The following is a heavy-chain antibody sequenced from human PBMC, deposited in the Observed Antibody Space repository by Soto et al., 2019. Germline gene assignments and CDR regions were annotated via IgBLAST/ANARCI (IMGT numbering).Heavy chain of an antibody. CDR1: GFTLSAYN. J-gene: IGHJ6*02. D-gene: IGHD4-17*01. CDR3: ARDRATVTNAVGQDHGMDV. CDR2: ISTGGNTI. V-gene: IGHV3-48*02. Sequence: PGGSLRLSCAASGFTLSAYNMNWVRQAPGKGLEWVAYISTGGNTIYYADSVKGRFTFSRDNAAQSVYLQMNSLRHEDTAVYYCARDRATVTNAVGQDHGMDVRRQVPTVTICS.